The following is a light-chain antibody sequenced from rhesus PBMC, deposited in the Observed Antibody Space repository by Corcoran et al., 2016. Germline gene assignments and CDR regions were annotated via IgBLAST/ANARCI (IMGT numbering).Light chain of an antibody. CDR2: GVS. CDR1: QSVSSY. V-gene: IGKV3-10*01. Sequence: QVILTQSPATLSLSPGERATLSCRASQSVSSYLAWYQQKPGQAPRLLIYGVSSRATGISDRFSGSGSVTDFTRTISSLEPEDVGVYHCYQHSSGYSFGQGTKVEIK. J-gene: IGKJ2*01. CDR3: YQHSSGYS.